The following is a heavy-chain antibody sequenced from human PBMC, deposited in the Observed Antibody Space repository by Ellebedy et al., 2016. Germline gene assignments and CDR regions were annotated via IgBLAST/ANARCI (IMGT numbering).Heavy chain of an antibody. D-gene: IGHD6-13*01. V-gene: IGHV4-39*07. CDR1: GDSIRSSGHW. J-gene: IGHJ4*02. CDR2: IY. CDR3: AAYFSNWYGIDY. Sequence: SETLSLXCTVYGDSIRSSGHWWSWVRQAPGRGLEWIGSIYNPSLKSRVTISVDTSKKQFSLKLSSVTAADTAVYYCAAYFSNWYGIDYWGQGTLVTVSS.